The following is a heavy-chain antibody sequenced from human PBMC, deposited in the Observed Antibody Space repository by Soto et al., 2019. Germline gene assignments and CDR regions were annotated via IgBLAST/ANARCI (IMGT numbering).Heavy chain of an antibody. CDR3: AREGYSGTKPAGYFDY. V-gene: IGHV1-69*13. J-gene: IGHJ4*02. Sequence: SVKVSCKASGGTFSSYAISWVRQAPGQGLEWMGGIIPIFGTANYAQKFQGRVTITADESTSTAYMELSSLRSEDTAVYYCAREGYSGTKPAGYFDYWGQGTLVTVSS. CDR2: IIPIFGTA. D-gene: IGHD5-12*01. CDR1: GGTFSSYA.